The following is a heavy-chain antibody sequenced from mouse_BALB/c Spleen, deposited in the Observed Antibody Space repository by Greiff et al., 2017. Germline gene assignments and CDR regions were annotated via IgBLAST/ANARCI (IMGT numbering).Heavy chain of an antibody. CDR3: ARQEVTTGFAY. Sequence: EVNVVESGGGLVKPGGSLKLSCAASGFTFSSYAMSWVRQTPEKRLEWVATISSGGSYTYYPDSVKGRFTISRDNAKNTLYLQMSSLRSEDTAMYYCARQEVTTGFAYWGQGTLVTVSA. J-gene: IGHJ3*01. CDR1: GFTFSSYA. D-gene: IGHD2-2*01. CDR2: ISSGGSYT. V-gene: IGHV5-9-3*01.